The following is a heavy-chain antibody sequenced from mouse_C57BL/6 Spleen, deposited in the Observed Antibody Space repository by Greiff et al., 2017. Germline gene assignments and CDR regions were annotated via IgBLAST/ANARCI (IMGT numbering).Heavy chain of an antibody. V-gene: IGHV5-17*01. CDR2: ISSGSSTI. CDR1: GFTFSDYG. J-gene: IGHJ4*01. CDR3: ARPTGALYAMDY. D-gene: IGHD1-1*01. Sequence: EVMLVESGGGLVKPGGSLKLSCAASGFTFSDYGMHWVRQAPEKGLEWVAYISSGSSTIYYADTVKGRFTISRDNAKNTLFLQMTSLRSEDTAMYYCARPTGALYAMDYWGQGTSVTVSS.